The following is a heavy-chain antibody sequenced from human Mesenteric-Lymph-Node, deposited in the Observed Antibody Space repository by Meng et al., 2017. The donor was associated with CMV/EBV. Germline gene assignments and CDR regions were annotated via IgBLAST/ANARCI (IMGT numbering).Heavy chain of an antibody. CDR3: ARRPKYCTTSSC. CDR1: GYTFSGYG. V-gene: IGHV1-18*01. Sequence: ASVKVSCKASGYTFSGYGISWVRQAPGQGLEWMGWISAYNGNTDYAQKFQGRVTVTRDTSTSTAYMELTSLRSDDTAVYYCARRPKYCTTSSCWGQGTLVTVSS. D-gene: IGHD2-8*01. CDR2: ISAYNGNT. J-gene: IGHJ4*02.